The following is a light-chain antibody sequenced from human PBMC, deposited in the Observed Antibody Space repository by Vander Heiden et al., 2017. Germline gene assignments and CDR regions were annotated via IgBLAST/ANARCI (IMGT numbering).Light chain of an antibody. J-gene: IGKJ1*01. CDR3: QQRYSTLWT. CDR2: AAS. Sequence: DIQMTQSPSSLSASVGDRVTITCRASQSISSYLNWYQQKPGKAPKLLIYAASSLQSGVPSRFSGSGYGTDFTLTISSLQPEDFATYYCQQRYSTLWTFGQGTKVEIK. V-gene: IGKV1-39*01. CDR1: QSISSY.